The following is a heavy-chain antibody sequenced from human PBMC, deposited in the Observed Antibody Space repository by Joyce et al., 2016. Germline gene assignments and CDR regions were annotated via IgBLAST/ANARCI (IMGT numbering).Heavy chain of an antibody. CDR2: FDPEDGET. Sequence: QVQLVQSGAEVKKPGASVKVSCKVFGYTLTELSIHWVRQAPGKGLEWMGGFDPEDGETIYAQKFQGRVTMTEGTSTDTAYMELRSLRSEDTAVYYCATVRGPGYFDYWGQGTLVTVSS. CDR3: ATVRGPGYFDY. D-gene: IGHD3-16*01. V-gene: IGHV1-24*01. CDR1: GYTLTELS. J-gene: IGHJ4*02.